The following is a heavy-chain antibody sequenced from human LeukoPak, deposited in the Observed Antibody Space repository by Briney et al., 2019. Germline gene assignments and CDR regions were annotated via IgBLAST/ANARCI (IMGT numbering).Heavy chain of an antibody. J-gene: IGHJ4*02. V-gene: IGHV3-21*01. D-gene: IGHD5-12*01. CDR3: ARLGSGYSGCDS. Sequence: GGSLRLSCAVSGFTFSTYCMKWARRAPGKGLEGVSSISSSSSYEYYADSVQGRFTISRDNAESLLYLQMSSLRAEDTAVYYCARLGSGYSGCDSWGQGTLVTVSS. CDR1: GFTFSTYC. CDR2: ISSSSSYE.